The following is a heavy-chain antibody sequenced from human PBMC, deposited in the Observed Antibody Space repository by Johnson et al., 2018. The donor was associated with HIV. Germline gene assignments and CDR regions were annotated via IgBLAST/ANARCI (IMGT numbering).Heavy chain of an antibody. CDR1: GFTFSSYA. J-gene: IGHJ3*02. Sequence: VQLVESGGGLVQPGGSLRLSCAASGFTFSSYAMSWVRQAPGKGLAWVSAISGSGGSTYYADSVRGRFTISRDNSTHPRYLQMNSLRAEETAVYYCARETGVRPLTYYYDSSGYYYDAFDIWGQGTRVTVSS. V-gene: IGHV3-23*04. CDR2: ISGSGGST. D-gene: IGHD3-22*01. CDR3: ARETGVRPLTYYYDSSGYYYDAFDI.